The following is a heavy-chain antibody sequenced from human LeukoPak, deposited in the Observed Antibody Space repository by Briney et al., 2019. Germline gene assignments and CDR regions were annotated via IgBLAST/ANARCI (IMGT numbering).Heavy chain of an antibody. CDR1: GGSFSGYY. V-gene: IGHV4-34*01. D-gene: IGHD6-19*01. CDR3: AXAPXWYSSGCPFDX. CDR2: INHSGST. Sequence: SETLSLTCAVYGGSFSGYYWSWIRQPPGKGLEWIGEINHSGSTNYNPSLKSRVTISVDTSKNQFSLKLRSVTAADTAVYYCAXAPXWYSSGCPFDXWGQGTLVTVSS. J-gene: IGHJ4*02.